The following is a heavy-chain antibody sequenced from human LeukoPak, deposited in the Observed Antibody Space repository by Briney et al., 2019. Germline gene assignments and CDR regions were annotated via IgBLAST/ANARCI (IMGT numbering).Heavy chain of an antibody. CDR2: IYYSGST. CDR3: ARVGPPLYSSSSMDPYFDY. V-gene: IGHV4-39*07. Sequence: PSETLSLTCTVSGGSISSSSYYWGWIRQPPGKGLEWIGSIYYSGSTYYNPSLKSRVTISVDTSKNQFSLKLSSVTAADTAVYYCARVGPPLYSSSSMDPYFDYWGQGTLVTLYS. D-gene: IGHD6-6*01. J-gene: IGHJ4*02. CDR1: GGSISSSSYY.